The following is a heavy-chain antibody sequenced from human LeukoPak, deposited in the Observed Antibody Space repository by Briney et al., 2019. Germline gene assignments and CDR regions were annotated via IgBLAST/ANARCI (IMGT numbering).Heavy chain of an antibody. D-gene: IGHD2-8*01. V-gene: IGHV3-23*01. CDR1: GFPFSSYA. Sequence: GGSLRLSCSASGFPFSSYAMNWVRQAPGKGLEWVSGISGSGAGTYYADSVKGRFTISRDNSKNTLYLQMNSLRAEDTAVYYCAKMVREFYTISYYFDYWGQGTLVTVSS. CDR3: AKMVREFYTISYYFDY. CDR2: ISGSGAGT. J-gene: IGHJ4*02.